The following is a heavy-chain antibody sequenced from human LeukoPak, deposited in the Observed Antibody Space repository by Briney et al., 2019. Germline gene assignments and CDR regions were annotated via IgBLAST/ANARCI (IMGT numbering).Heavy chain of an antibody. V-gene: IGHV4-39*01. J-gene: IGHJ4*02. Sequence: SETLSLTCTVSGGSFSSSGCIGGWIRQSPGKGLEWIGSVYYSGSTYYNPSLKGRVTISVDTSKNQFSLRLNSVTAADTAVYYCARGRDGYNSGFDYWGQGTLVTVSS. CDR3: ARGRDGYNSGFDY. CDR2: VYYSGST. CDR1: GGSFSSSGCI. D-gene: IGHD5-24*01.